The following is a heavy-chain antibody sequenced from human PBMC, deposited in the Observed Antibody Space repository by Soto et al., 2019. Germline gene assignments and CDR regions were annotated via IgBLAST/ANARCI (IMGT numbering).Heavy chain of an antibody. J-gene: IGHJ6*02. CDR2: ISYDGSNK. D-gene: IGHD5-18*01. V-gene: IGHV3-30-3*01. CDR3: ASYLWIQPYTLPQSLMDV. CDR1: GFTFSSYA. Sequence: PGGSLRLSCAASGFTFSSYAMHWVRQAPGKGLEWVAVISYDGSNKYYADSVKGRFTISRDNSKNTLYLQMNSLRAEDTAVYYCASYLWIQPYTLPQSLMDVWGQGTTVTVSS.